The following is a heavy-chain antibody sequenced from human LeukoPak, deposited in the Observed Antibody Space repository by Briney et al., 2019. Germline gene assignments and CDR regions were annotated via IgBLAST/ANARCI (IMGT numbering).Heavy chain of an antibody. D-gene: IGHD1-26*01. V-gene: IGHV1-2*06. CDR2: IHPNSGDT. Sequence: APVKVSCKASGYTFTDYYIHWVRQAPGQGLEWMGLIHPNSGDTYYAQKFRGRVTMTRDTSITTAYMELDRLTSDDTAVYYCARDYSGSYTHWAQGTLVTISS. J-gene: IGHJ4*02. CDR3: ARDYSGSYTH. CDR1: GYTFTDYY.